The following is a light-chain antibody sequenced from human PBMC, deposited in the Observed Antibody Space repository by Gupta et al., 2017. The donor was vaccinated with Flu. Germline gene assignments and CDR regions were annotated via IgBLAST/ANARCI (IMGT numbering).Light chain of an antibody. Sequence: DVVMTQSPLSLPVTLGQPASISCRSSQGRGYSDGNKYLHWFQQRPGLSPRRLLYQGSYRDSSVPVRSTDRRTFSHFTVKISSVEAEDVGIYCCRQFAHCPRAFGEGTTVEIK. CDR1: QGRGYSDGNKY. V-gene: IGKV2-30*01. J-gene: IGKJ4*02. CDR2: QGS. CDR3: RQFAHCPRA.